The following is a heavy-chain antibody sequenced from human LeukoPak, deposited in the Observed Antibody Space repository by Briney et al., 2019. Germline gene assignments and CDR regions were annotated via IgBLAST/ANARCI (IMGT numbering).Heavy chain of an antibody. J-gene: IGHJ3*02. V-gene: IGHV3-30*03. CDR1: GFTFSSYG. D-gene: IGHD2-2*01. CDR3: ARYCSSTSCGYDAFDI. CDR2: ISYDGSNK. Sequence: GGSLRLSCAASGFTFSSYGMHWVRQAPGKGLEWVAVISYDGSNKYYADSVKGRFTISRDNAKNSLYLQMNSLRAEDTAVYYCARYCSSTSCGYDAFDIWGQGTMVTVSS.